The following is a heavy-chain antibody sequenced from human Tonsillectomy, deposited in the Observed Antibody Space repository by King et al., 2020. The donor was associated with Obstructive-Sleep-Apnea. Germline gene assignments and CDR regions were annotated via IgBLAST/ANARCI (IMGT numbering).Heavy chain of an antibody. CDR2: MRSKAVGGTR. Sequence: VQLVESGGGLVQPGRSLRLSCTTFGFAFGVYAMNVFRQDPGKGLEWLAFMRSKAVGGTRDYASSVKGRFSISRDDSKRIAYLQMNSLKTEDTAVYYCNSKRNDWTYYFDHWGQGTQVTVSS. J-gene: IGHJ4*02. CDR3: NSKRNDWTYYFDH. D-gene: IGHD3-3*01. CDR1: GFAFGVYA. V-gene: IGHV3-49*03.